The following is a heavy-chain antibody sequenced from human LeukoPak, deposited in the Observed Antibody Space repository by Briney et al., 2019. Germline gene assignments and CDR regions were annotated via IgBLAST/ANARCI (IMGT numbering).Heavy chain of an antibody. CDR3: VKDDNHFGSTETDH. V-gene: IGHV3-30*01. CDR2: ITHDAKTA. J-gene: IGHJ4*02. D-gene: IGHD3-10*01. CDR1: GFXFNEYA. Sequence: GGSLRLSCAASGFXFNEYAMHWVRQAPGKGLEWVGAITHDAKTAYYADSLKGRFTISRDNSKSTVSLQMNSLRPDDTALYRCVKDDNHFGSTETDHWGQGNLVTVSS.